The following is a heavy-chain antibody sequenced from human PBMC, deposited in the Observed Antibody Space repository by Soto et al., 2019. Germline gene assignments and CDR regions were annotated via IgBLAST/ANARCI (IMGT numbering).Heavy chain of an antibody. V-gene: IGHV3-74*01. D-gene: IGHD2-21*01. J-gene: IGHJ4*02. CDR1: GFTFRSNW. CDR3: AATVATRPN. CDR2: IMSDGSIT. Sequence: EVQLVESGGGLVQPGGSLRLSCAASGFTFRSNWMHCVRQAPGKGPVWVSRIMSDGSITNYADAVKGRFTISRDNAKNTLYLQMNSLRTEDTAVYYCAATVATRPNWGQGTLVTVSS.